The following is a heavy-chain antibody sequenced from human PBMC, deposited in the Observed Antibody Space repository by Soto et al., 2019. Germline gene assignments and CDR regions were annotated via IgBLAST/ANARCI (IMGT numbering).Heavy chain of an antibody. CDR2: IRDKVNKYAT. V-gene: IGHV3-73*02. CDR1: GFTFSGSA. Sequence: EVQLVESGGGLVQPGGSLKLSCAASGFTFSGSAIHWVRQASGKGLEWVGRIRDKVNKYATAYAASVTGRFAISRDDSKSMAYVRMSSLQTGGTAVYYCRDHFWSGYYSVGSPSGMDVWRQGTTVTVPS. J-gene: IGHJ6*02. CDR3: RDHFWSGYYSVGSPSGMDV. D-gene: IGHD3-3*02.